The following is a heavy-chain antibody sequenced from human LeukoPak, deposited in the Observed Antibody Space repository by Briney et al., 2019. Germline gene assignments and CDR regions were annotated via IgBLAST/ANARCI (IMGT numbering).Heavy chain of an antibody. D-gene: IGHD3-10*01. CDR1: GGTFSSYA. Sequence: GASVKVSCKASGGTFSSYAISWVRQAPGQGLEWMGGIIPIFGTANYAQKFQGRVTITTDESTSTAYMELSSLRSEDTAVYYCATAIWFGELLTPPFDYWGQGTLVTVSS. CDR3: ATAIWFGELLTPPFDY. V-gene: IGHV1-69*05. CDR2: IIPIFGTA. J-gene: IGHJ4*02.